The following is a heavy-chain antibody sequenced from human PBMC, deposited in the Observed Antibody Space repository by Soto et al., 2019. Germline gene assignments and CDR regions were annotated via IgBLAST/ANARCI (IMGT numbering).Heavy chain of an antibody. CDR3: VRLIGNSWLDF. V-gene: IGHV6-1*01. D-gene: IGHD1-26*01. J-gene: IGHJ5*01. CDR2: TYYRSKWYN. Sequence: SQTLSLTCAISGDSVSSSSVTWNWIRQSPSRDLEWLGRTYYRSKWYNDYAESVKSRITINPDTSKNHFSLHLNSVTPEDTAVYYCVRLIGNSWLDFWCQGTLVTVSS. CDR1: GDSVSSSSVT.